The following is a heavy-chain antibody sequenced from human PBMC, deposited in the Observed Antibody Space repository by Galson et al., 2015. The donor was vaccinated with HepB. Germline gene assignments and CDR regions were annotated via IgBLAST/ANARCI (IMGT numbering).Heavy chain of an antibody. Sequence: SLRLSCAASGFTFSSYAMHWVRQAPGKGLEWVAVISYDGSNKYYADSVKGRFTISRDNSKNTLYLQMNSLRAEDTAVYYCARARYCSGGSCYSDYYGMDVWGQGTTVTVSS. D-gene: IGHD2-15*01. J-gene: IGHJ6*02. CDR1: GFTFSSYA. CDR3: ARARYCSGGSCYSDYYGMDV. CDR2: ISYDGSNK. V-gene: IGHV3-30-3*01.